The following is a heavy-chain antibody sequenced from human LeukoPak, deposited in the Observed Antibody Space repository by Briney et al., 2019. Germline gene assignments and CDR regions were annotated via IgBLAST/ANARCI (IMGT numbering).Heavy chain of an antibody. CDR2: IYYTGNT. V-gene: IGHV4-39*07. CDR3: TKSDGYGLIRI. Sequence: SETLSLTCSVSGDSITGYYWGWIRQPPGKGLERIGNIYYTGNTYYNSSLKSRVTISLDTSKNQFSLTVISMTAADTAAYYCTKSDGYGLIRICGRGTMVTVSS. CDR1: GDSITGYY. J-gene: IGHJ3*02. D-gene: IGHD3-10*01.